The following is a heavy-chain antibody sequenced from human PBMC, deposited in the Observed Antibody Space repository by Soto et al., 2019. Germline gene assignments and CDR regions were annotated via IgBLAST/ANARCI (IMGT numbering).Heavy chain of an antibody. D-gene: IGHD3-10*01. CDR2: ISYDGNNK. CDR1: AFSFSSYA. CDR3: AKNYYGAGSYLMMDDY. J-gene: IGHJ4*02. V-gene: IGHV3-30*18. Sequence: QVQLVESGGGVVQPGRSLRLSCVASAFSFSSYAMHWVRQAPGKGLEWVAVISYDGNNKWYADSVKGRVTISRDKYENTLYLQMTSLRAEDTAVYYCAKNYYGAGSYLMMDDYWGQGTLVTVSA.